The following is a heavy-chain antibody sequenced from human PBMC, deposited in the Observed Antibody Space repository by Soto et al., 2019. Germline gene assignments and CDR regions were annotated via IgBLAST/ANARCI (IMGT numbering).Heavy chain of an antibody. J-gene: IGHJ6*02. V-gene: IGHV4-31*03. Sequence: QVQLQESGPGLVKPSQTLSLTCTVSGGSISSGGYYWSWIRQHPGKGLEWIGYIYYSGSTYYNPSLKSRVTISVDTSKNQFSLKLSSVPAADTAVYYCARDQLLTRITPQGAYYYYYGMDVWGQGTTVTVSS. CDR1: GGSISSGGYY. D-gene: IGHD2-2*01. CDR2: IYYSGST. CDR3: ARDQLLTRITPQGAYYYYYGMDV.